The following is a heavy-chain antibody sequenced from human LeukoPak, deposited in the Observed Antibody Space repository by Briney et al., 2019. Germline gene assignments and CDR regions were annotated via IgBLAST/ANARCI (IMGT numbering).Heavy chain of an antibody. D-gene: IGHD3-10*01. CDR2: ICHSGST. CDR3: ARGDGSGNYYYGMDV. J-gene: IGHJ6*02. Sequence: SETLSLTCAVSGSSISSGGYSWSWIRQPPGKGLEWIGYICHSGSTYYNPSLKSRVTISVDRSKNQFSLKLSSVTAADTAVYYCARGDGSGNYYYGMDVWGQGTTVTVSS. V-gene: IGHV4-30-2*01. CDR1: GSSISSGGYS.